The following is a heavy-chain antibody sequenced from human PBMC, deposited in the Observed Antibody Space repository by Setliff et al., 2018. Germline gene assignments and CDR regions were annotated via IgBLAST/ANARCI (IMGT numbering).Heavy chain of an antibody. D-gene: IGHD5-12*01. J-gene: IGHJ6*03. CDR3: ARERGDIVKTTSYYYYLDV. V-gene: IGHV1-69*05. CDR1: GYTFINYG. CDR2: ISAIFGTT. Sequence: SVKVSCKASGYTFINYGISWVRQAPGQGLEWMGWISAIFGTTNYAQRFQGRVTITTDESTSTAYMELSSLRSEDTAVYYCARERGDIVKTTSYYYYLDVWGKGTTVTVSS.